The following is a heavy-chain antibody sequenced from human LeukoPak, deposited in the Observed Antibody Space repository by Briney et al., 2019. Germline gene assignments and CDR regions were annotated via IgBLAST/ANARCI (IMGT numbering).Heavy chain of an antibody. J-gene: IGHJ1*01. D-gene: IGHD2-21*02. CDR2: INHSGST. Sequence: SETLSLTCAVSGGSISSSNWWSWVRQPPGKGLEWIGEINHSGSTNYNPSLKSRVTISVDTSKNQFSLKLSSVTAADTAVYYCARVSYCGGDCGNWGQGTLVIVSS. CDR3: ARVSYCGGDCGN. V-gene: IGHV4-4*02. CDR1: GGSISSSNW.